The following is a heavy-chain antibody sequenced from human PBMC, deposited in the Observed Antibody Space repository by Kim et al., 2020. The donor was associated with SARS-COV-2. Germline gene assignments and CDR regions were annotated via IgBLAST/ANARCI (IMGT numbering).Heavy chain of an antibody. V-gene: IGHV4-34*01. CDR1: GGSFSGYD. CDR2: INHSGST. CDR3: ARGSRDFTMMVVIFTGGINWLDP. J-gene: IGHJ5*02. D-gene: IGHD3-22*01. Sequence: SETLSLTCAVYGGSFSGYDWTWIRQPPGKGLEWIGEINHSGSTNYNLSLRSRVTISVDTSKNQFSLKLTSVTAADTAMYYCARGSRDFTMMVVIFTGGINWLDPGGQRTLVTVPS.